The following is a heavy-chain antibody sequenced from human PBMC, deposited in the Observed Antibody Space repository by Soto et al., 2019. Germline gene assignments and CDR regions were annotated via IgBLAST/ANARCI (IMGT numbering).Heavy chain of an antibody. CDR2: ISGSGGST. CDR1: GFTFSSYA. CDR3: AKPHDSWLVRFDY. J-gene: IGHJ4*02. V-gene: IGHV3-23*01. Sequence: RLSCAASGFTFSSYAMSWVRQAPGKGLEWVSAISGSGGSTYYADSVKGRFTISRDNSKNTLYLQMNSLRAEDTAVYYCAKPHDSWLVRFDYWGQGTLVTVSS. D-gene: IGHD6-19*01.